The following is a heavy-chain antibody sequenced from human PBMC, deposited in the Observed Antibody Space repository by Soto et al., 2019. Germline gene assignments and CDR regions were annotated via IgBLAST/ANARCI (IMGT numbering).Heavy chain of an antibody. J-gene: IGHJ3*02. CDR3: ARGDGDNNAFDI. Sequence: VLLVQSGAEVKQPGSSVKVSCKASGGTISTYAITWVRQAPGQGLEWVGGIIPIFRTPNYAQNLQGRVTITADESTSTGYMELSNLRSEDTAVYSCARGDGDNNAFDIWGEGTVVTVSS. V-gene: IGHV1-69*12. D-gene: IGHD1-20*01. CDR1: GGTISTYA. CDR2: IIPIFRTP.